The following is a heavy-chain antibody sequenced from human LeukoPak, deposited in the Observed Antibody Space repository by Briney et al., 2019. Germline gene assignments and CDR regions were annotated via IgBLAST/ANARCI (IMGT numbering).Heavy chain of an antibody. CDR2: ISDSGDDT. CDR1: GFTFTTYA. D-gene: IGHD6-19*01. Sequence: GGSLRLSCGAFGFTFTTYAMTWVRQAPGKGLEWVSSISDSGDDTYYADSVKGRFTISRDNSKNTLYLQMNSLRAEDTAVYYCAKGGYSSGSAGVLDYWGQGTLVTVSS. CDR3: AKGGYSSGSAGVLDY. V-gene: IGHV3-23*01. J-gene: IGHJ4*02.